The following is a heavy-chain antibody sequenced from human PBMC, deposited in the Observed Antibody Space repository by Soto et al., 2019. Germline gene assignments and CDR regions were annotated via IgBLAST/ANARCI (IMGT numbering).Heavy chain of an antibody. J-gene: IGHJ6*02. CDR3: AREAESAVGAAYYHFYGMDV. CDR1: GFAFDNYA. CDR2: TSRDGGKR. V-gene: IGHV3-30-3*01. Sequence: QVQLVESGGGVVQPGRSLRLSCAASGFAFDNYAMHWVRQAPGKGLEGVALTSRDGGKRYYTDSVKGRFTISRDNSQNPLYLQINSLRTEDTAVYYCAREAESAVGAAYYHFYGMDVWGQGTTVTVSS. D-gene: IGHD1-26*01.